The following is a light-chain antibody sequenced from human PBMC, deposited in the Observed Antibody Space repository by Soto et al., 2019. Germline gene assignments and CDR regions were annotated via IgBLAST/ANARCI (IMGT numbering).Light chain of an antibody. CDR2: EVS. CDR1: SSDVGGYNY. V-gene: IGLV2-14*01. Sequence: GASSDVGGYNYVSWYQQHPGKAPKLMIYEVSNRPSGVSNRFSGSKSGNTASLTISGLQAEDEADYYCSSYTRSSTYVFGTGNK. CDR3: SSYTRSSTYV. J-gene: IGLJ1*01.